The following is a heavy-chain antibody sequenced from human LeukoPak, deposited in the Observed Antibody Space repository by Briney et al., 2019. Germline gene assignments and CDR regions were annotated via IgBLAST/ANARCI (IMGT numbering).Heavy chain of an antibody. CDR3: ARDRNNYDFWSGGDY. V-gene: IGHV3-11*04. CDR2: ISSSGSTI. Sequence: GGSLRLSCAASGFTFSDYYMSWIRQAPGKGREWGSYISSSGSTIYYADSVKGRVTISRDNAKNSLYLQMNSLRAEDTAVYYCARDRNNYDFWSGGDYWGQGTLVTVSS. J-gene: IGHJ4*02. D-gene: IGHD3-3*01. CDR1: GFTFSDYY.